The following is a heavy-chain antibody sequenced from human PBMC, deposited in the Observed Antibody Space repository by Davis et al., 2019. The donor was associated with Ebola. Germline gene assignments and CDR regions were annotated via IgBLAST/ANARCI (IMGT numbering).Heavy chain of an antibody. Sequence: SVKVSCKVSGYTLIDLSIHWVRQAPGQGLDWMGRIIPIFGTANYAQKFQGRVTITADESTSTAYMELSSLRSEDTAVYYCASGLGYSGYEPFDNWGQGTLVTVSS. D-gene: IGHD5-12*01. CDR2: IIPIFGTA. CDR3: ASGLGYSGYEPFDN. V-gene: IGHV1-69*13. J-gene: IGHJ4*02. CDR1: GYTLIDLS.